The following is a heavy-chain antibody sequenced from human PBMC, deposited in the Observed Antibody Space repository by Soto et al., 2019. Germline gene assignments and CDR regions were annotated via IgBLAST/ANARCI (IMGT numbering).Heavy chain of an antibody. CDR1: GGSISSGGYY. Sequence: SETLSLTCTVSGGSISSGGYYWSWIRQHPGKGLEWIGYIYYSGSTYYNPSLKSRVTISVDTSKNQFSLKLSSVTAADTAVYYCTRHESVYYGDAEYFDYWGQGTLVTVSS. V-gene: IGHV4-31*03. J-gene: IGHJ4*02. CDR2: IYYSGST. D-gene: IGHD4-17*01. CDR3: TRHESVYYGDAEYFDY.